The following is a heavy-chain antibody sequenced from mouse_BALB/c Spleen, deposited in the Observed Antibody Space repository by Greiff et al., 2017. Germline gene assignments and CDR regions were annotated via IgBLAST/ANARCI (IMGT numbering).Heavy chain of an antibody. CDR1: GYTFTSYW. J-gene: IGHJ4*01. D-gene: IGHD2-4*01. CDR3: ARRPGLRPGYYAMDY. CDR2: IFPGTGTT. Sequence: QVQLQQSGAELVKPGASVKLSCKTSGYTFTSYWIQWVKQRPGQGLGWIGEIFPGTGTTYYNEKFKGKATLTIDTSSSTAYMQLSSLTSEDSAVYFCARRPGLRPGYYAMDYWGQGTSVTVSS. V-gene: IGHV1S132*01.